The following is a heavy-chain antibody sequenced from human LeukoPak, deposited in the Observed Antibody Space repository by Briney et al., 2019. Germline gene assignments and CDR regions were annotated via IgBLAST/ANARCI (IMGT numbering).Heavy chain of an antibody. J-gene: IGHJ3*02. Sequence: SETLSLTRTVSGGSISRSSYYWGWIRQPPGKGLEWIGSIYYSGSTYYNPSLKSRVTISVDTSKNQCSLKLSSVTAADTAVYYCVSREHAFDIWGQGTMVTVSS. CDR1: GGSISRSSYY. V-gene: IGHV4-39*01. CDR3: VSREHAFDI. CDR2: IYYSGST. D-gene: IGHD1-26*01.